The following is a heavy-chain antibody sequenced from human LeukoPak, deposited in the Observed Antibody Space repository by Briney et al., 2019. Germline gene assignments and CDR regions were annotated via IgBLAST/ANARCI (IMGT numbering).Heavy chain of an antibody. CDR1: GFTFSTYT. D-gene: IGHD5-24*01. J-gene: IGHJ4*02. V-gene: IGHV3-30*01. CDR2: MSYDGGDK. Sequence: TGGSLRLSCAASGFTFSTYTMHWVRQAPGKGLEWVAVMSYDGGDKYYAESVKGRFTISRDNSRTTVYLQMNSLRAEDTAVYYCARGSRWLQLGPFDYWGQGTLVTVSS. CDR3: ARGSRWLQLGPFDY.